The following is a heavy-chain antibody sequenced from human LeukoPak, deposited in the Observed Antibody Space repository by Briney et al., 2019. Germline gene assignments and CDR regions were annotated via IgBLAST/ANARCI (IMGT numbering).Heavy chain of an antibody. J-gene: IGHJ3*02. V-gene: IGHV4-30-4*01. CDR3: ARDVYGDSKHSDAFDI. D-gene: IGHD4-17*01. Sequence: SETLSLTCTVSGGSISSGDYYWSWLRQPPGKGLEWIGYIYYSGSTYYNPSLKSRVTISVDTPKNQFSLKLSSVTAADTAVYYCARDVYGDSKHSDAFDIWGQGTMATVSS. CDR1: GGSISSGDYY. CDR2: IYYSGST.